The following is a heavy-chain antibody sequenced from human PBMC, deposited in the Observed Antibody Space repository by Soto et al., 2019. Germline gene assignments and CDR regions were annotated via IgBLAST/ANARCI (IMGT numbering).Heavy chain of an antibody. CDR2: VDNEGIYT. CDR1: GFTFSSYG. Sequence: PGGSLRLSCAASGFTFSSYGMHWVRQAPGKGLEWVARVDNEGIYTSYADSVKGRFTISRDNAKNTLYLQMNDLRVEDTAVYYCGSVFEYWGQGSLVTVSS. V-gene: IGHV3-74*01. J-gene: IGHJ4*02. CDR3: GSVFEY.